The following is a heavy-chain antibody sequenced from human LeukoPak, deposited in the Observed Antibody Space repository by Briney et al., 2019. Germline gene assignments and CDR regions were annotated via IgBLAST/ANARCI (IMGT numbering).Heavy chain of an antibody. J-gene: IGHJ4*02. D-gene: IGHD2-2*01. CDR3: ARETGYCSSTSCYGRIVDY. Sequence: PSETLSLTCTVSGGSISSGDYYWSWIRRPPGKGLEWIGYIYYSGSTYYNPSLKSRVTISVDTSKNQFSLKLSSVTAADTAVYYCARETGYCSSTSCYGRIVDYWGQGTLVTVSS. CDR1: GGSISSGDYY. CDR2: IYYSGST. V-gene: IGHV4-30-4*01.